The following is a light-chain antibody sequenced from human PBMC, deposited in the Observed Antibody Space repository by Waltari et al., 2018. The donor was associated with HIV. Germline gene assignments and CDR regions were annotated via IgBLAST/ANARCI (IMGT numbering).Light chain of an antibody. CDR1: TSHIGRKT. CDR2: YNS. V-gene: IGLV1-44*01. J-gene: IGLJ3*02. Sequence: QSVLTQPPSASGTPGQRVTISCSGSTSHIGRKTVNWYQQLPGTASKLLIYYNSQRPSGVPDRFSGSKSGTSASLAISGLQSEDEADYYCASWDASLNVPVFGGGTKLTVL. CDR3: ASWDASLNVPV.